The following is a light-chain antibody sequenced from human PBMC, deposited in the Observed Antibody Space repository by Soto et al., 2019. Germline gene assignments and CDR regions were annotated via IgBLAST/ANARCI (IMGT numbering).Light chain of an antibody. V-gene: IGLV2-14*01. J-gene: IGLJ1*01. CDR2: EVS. CDR1: SSDVGSYNF. Sequence: QSVLTQPASVSGSPGQSITISCTGTSSDVGSYNFVSWYQQLPGKAPKLMIYEVSNRPSGVSNRFSGSKSGNTASLTITGLQAEDEGHYYCQSYDRGLTAYVFGTGTKVTVL. CDR3: QSYDRGLTAYV.